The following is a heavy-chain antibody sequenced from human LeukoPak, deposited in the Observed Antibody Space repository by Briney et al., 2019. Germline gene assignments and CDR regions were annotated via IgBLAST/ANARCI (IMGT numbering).Heavy chain of an antibody. D-gene: IGHD3-9*01. CDR2: ISYDGSNK. V-gene: IGHV3-30*04. CDR1: GFTFSSYA. J-gene: IGHJ6*03. CDR3: ARDRREDRLVNYYYMDV. Sequence: GGSLRLSCAASGFTFSSYAMHWVRQAPGKGLEWVAVISYDGSNKYYADSVKGRFTISRDNSKNTLYLQMNSLRAEDTAVYYCARDRREDRLVNYYYMDVWGKGTTVTVSS.